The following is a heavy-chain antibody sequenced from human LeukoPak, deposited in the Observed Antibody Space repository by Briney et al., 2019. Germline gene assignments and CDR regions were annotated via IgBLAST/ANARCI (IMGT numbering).Heavy chain of an antibody. V-gene: IGHV3-53*01. D-gene: IGHD3-22*01. CDR2: IYTGDVT. CDR3: ARERDYDTYIDY. CDR1: GFRVSSNH. Sequence: GGSLGLSCAVSGFRVSSNHMTWVRQAPGKGLEWVSLIYTGDVTYYADSVKARFTISTDNSKNILYLQMDSLTAEDTALYYCARERDYDTYIDYWGQGTLFSVSS. J-gene: IGHJ4*02.